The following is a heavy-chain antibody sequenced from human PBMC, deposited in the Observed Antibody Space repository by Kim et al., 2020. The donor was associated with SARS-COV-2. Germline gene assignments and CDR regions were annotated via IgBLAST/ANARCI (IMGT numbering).Heavy chain of an antibody. J-gene: IGHJ5*02. D-gene: IGHD6-13*01. CDR1: GFSISSNSYY. CDR2: IYYSGST. V-gene: IGHV4-39*01. Sequence: SETLSLTCTVSGFSISSNSYYWGWIRQPPGKGLEWIGTIYYSGSTYYNPSLKSRVTISVDTSKNQFSLELTSVTAADTAVYYCASRTGSSPSAFPVDPWG. CDR3: ASRTGSSPSAFPVDP.